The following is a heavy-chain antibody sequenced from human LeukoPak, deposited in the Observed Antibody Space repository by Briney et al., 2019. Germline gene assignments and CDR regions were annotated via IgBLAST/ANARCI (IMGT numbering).Heavy chain of an antibody. D-gene: IGHD3-10*02. CDR1: GGSISSYY. J-gene: IGHJ6*02. CDR3: ARAPDLFSYGMDV. CDR2: IYYSGTT. Sequence: SETLSLTCTVSGGSISSYYWSWIRQPPGKGLEWIGYIYYSGTTNYNPSLKSRVTISVDTSKNQFSLKLSSVTAADTAVYYCARAPDLFSYGMDVWGQGTTVTVSS. V-gene: IGHV4-59*08.